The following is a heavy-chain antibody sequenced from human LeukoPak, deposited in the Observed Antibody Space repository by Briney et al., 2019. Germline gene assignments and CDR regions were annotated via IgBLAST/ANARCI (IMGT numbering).Heavy chain of an antibody. D-gene: IGHD2-2*03. CDR3: ARVDIAVVPSAAFDY. CDR2: IYYSGNT. V-gene: IGHV4-39*01. Sequence: SETLSLTCTVSGGSISSSTYYWGWIRQPPGKGLEWIGSIYYSGNTYYDPSLKSRVTISVDTSKNQFSLELRYVTAADTAVYYCARVDIAVVPSAAFDYWGQGTLVTVSS. CDR1: GGSISSSTYY. J-gene: IGHJ4*02.